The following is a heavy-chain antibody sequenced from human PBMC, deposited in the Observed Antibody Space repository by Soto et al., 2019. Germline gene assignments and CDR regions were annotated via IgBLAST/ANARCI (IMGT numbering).Heavy chain of an antibody. V-gene: IGHV1-8*01. J-gene: IGHJ4*02. CDR1: GYTLTSYD. Sequence: QVQLVQSGAEVKKPGASVKVSCKASGYTLTSYDLNWVRQATGQGLECMGWMNPNSGNTGYAQKFQGRFTLTRNTSISTAYMEPSSLISEDTAVYYCAITHLRFGEHPYWGQGTLVTVSS. D-gene: IGHD3-10*01. CDR2: MNPNSGNT. CDR3: AITHLRFGEHPY.